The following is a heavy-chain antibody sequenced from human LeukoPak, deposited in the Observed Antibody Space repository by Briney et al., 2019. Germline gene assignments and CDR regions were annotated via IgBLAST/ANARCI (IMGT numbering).Heavy chain of an antibody. CDR1: GFTFSNYG. CDR3: AAYYYDSSGYDLRFY. V-gene: IGHV3-33*01. Sequence: GRSLRLSCAASGFTFSNYGMHWVRQAPGKGLEWVAVIWYDGSKKYHADSVKGRFTISRDSSKNTLNLQMNSLRVEDTAVYYCAAYYYDSSGYDLRFYWGQGTLVTVSS. J-gene: IGHJ4*02. D-gene: IGHD3-22*01. CDR2: IWYDGSKK.